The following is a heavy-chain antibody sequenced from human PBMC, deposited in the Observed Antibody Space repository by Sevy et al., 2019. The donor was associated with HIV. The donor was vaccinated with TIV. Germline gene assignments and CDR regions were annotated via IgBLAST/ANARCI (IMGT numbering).Heavy chain of an antibody. V-gene: IGHV3-53*01. CDR1: GFTVSSNY. Sequence: LTCAASGFTVSSNYMSWVRQAPGKGLEWVSVIYSGGSTYYADSVKGRFTISRDNSKNTLYLQMNSLRAEDTAVYYCARALSGSGSSFDYWGQGTLVTVSS. CDR2: IYSGGST. D-gene: IGHD3-10*01. CDR3: ARALSGSGSSFDY. J-gene: IGHJ4*02.